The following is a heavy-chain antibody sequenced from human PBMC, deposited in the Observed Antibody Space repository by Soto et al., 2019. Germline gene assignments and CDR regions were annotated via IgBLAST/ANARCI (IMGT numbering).Heavy chain of an antibody. CDR2: IYSGGST. J-gene: IGHJ4*02. CDR3: ARVQYSSSWLYYFDY. D-gene: IGHD6-13*01. CDR1: GFTVSSNY. V-gene: IGHV3-53*02. Sequence: EVQLVETGGGLIQPGGSLRLSCAASGFTVSSNYMSWVRQAPGKGLEWVSVIYSGGSTYYADSVKGLFTISRDNSKNTLYLQMNSLRAEDTAVYYCARVQYSSSWLYYFDYWGQGTLVTVSS.